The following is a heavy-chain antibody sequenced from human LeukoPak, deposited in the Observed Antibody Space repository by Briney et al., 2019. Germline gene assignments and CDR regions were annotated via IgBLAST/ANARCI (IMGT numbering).Heavy chain of an antibody. Sequence: GGSLRLSCEASGFTLSTYWMNWVRQVPGKGLDWVANINPDGSGKRYVDSVKGRFTIARDNADNSLSLQRNSLRAEDTAVYYCASWGAGGNSWGQGTLVTVSS. CDR1: GFTLSTYW. D-gene: IGHD3-16*01. V-gene: IGHV3-7*01. CDR3: ASWGAGGNS. CDR2: INPDGSGK. J-gene: IGHJ4*02.